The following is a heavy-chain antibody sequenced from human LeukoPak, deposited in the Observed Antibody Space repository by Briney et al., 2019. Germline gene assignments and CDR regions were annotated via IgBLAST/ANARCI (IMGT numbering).Heavy chain of an antibody. Sequence: SETLSLTCAVYGGSFSGYYWSWIRQPPGKGLEWIGEINHSGSTNYNPSLKSRVTISVDTSKNQFSLKLSSVTAADTAVYYCARGPNTAMDFDYWGQGTLVTVSS. CDR3: ARGPNTAMDFDY. V-gene: IGHV4-34*01. CDR2: INHSGST. J-gene: IGHJ4*02. CDR1: GGSFSGYY. D-gene: IGHD5-18*01.